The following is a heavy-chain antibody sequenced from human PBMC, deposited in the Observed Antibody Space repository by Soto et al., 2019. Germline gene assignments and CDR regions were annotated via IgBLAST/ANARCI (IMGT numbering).Heavy chain of an antibody. D-gene: IGHD6-19*01. CDR1: GGSISSYY. Sequence: QVQLQESGPGLVKPSETLSLTCTVSGGSISSYYWSWIRQPPGKGLEWIGYIYYSGSTNYNPFLKRPVTISVDPAQNPFPLKLSSVTAADTAVYYCARVSAGYWYFDLWGRGTLVTVSS. J-gene: IGHJ2*01. CDR2: IYYSGST. CDR3: ARVSAGYWYFDL. V-gene: IGHV4-59*01.